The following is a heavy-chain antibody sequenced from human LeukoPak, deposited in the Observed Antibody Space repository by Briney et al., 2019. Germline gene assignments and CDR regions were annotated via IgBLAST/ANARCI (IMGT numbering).Heavy chain of an antibody. D-gene: IGHD5-18*01. CDR1: GFTFSTYE. Sequence: GGSLRLSCAASGFTFSTYEMNWVRQAPGKGLKGVSYISSSGNTIYYADSVKGRFTISRDNAKNSLYLQMNSLRAEDTAVYYCARDLGRGYSYGGVDYWGQGTLVTVSS. CDR3: ARDLGRGYSYGGVDY. J-gene: IGHJ4*02. V-gene: IGHV3-48*03. CDR2: ISSSGNTI.